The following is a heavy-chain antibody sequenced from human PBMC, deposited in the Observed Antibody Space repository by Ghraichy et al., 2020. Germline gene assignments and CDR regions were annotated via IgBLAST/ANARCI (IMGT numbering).Heavy chain of an antibody. CDR2: VSSSSTYT. V-gene: IGHV3-21*01. D-gene: IGHD2-15*01. CDR1: GFSFSSYS. J-gene: IGHJ4*02. Sequence: LSLTCAASGFSFSSYSMNWVRQAPGKGLEWVSSVSSSSTYTYYADSVKGRFTISRDNAKNSLYLQMNSLRGEDTAVYYCARGLAATKYYFDNWGQGTLVTVSS. CDR3: ARGLAATKYYFDN.